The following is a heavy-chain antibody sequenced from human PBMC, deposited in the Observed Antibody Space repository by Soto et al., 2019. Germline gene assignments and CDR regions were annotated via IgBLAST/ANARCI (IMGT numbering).Heavy chain of an antibody. CDR3: ASGARWLQLTY. J-gene: IGHJ4*02. CDR1: GYTFTSYY. CDR2: IIPIFGTA. V-gene: IGHV1-69*01. D-gene: IGHD5-12*01. Sequence: QVQLVQSGAEVKKPGASVKVSCKASGYTFTSYYMHWVRQAPGQGLEWMGGIIPIFGTANYAQKFQGRVTITADESTSTAYMELSSLRSEDTAVYYCASGARWLQLTYWGQGTLVTVSS.